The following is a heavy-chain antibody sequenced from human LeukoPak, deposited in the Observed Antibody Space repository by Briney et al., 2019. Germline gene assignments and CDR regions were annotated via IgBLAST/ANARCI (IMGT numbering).Heavy chain of an antibody. D-gene: IGHD6-13*01. CDR3: ARRGSTWYTLIDY. Sequence: MGEINHSGSTNYNPSLKSRVTISVDTSKNQFSLKLSSVTAADTAVYYCARRGSTWYTLIDYWGQGTLVTVSS. J-gene: IGHJ4*02. V-gene: IGHV4-34*01. CDR2: INHSGST.